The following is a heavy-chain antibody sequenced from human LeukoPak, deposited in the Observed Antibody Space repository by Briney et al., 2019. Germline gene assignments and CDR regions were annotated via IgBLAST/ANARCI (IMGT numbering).Heavy chain of an antibody. CDR2: INHSGST. CDR3: ARGPALLWFGEFR. J-gene: IGHJ4*02. CDR1: GGSFSGYY. Sequence: KPSETLSLTCAVYGGSFSGYYWSWIRQPPGKGLEWIGEINHSGSTNYNPSLKSRVTISVDTSKNQFSLKLCSVTAADTAVYYCARGPALLWFGEFRGGQGTLVTVSS. D-gene: IGHD3-10*01. V-gene: IGHV4-34*01.